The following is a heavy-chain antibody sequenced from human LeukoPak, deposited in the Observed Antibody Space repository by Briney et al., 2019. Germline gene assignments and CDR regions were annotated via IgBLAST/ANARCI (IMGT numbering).Heavy chain of an antibody. CDR1: GFTFSAYG. D-gene: IGHD5-18*01. CDR3: AKEAGYNYAPLDS. V-gene: IGHV3-30*18. CDR2: ISNDASVK. Sequence: PGRSLRLSCAASGFTFSAYGMNWVRQAPGKGLEWVAVISNDASVKHYADSVKGRFIISRDNSRNTMYLQMNSLRVEDTAVYYCAKEAGYNYAPLDSWGQGTLVTVSS. J-gene: IGHJ4*02.